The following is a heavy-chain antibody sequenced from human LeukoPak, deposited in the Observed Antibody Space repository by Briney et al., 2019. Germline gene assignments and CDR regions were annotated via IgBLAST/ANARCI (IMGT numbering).Heavy chain of an antibody. V-gene: IGHV4-34*01. CDR3: ARDGYSSSSDAFDI. Sequence: PSETLSLTCAVYGGSFSGYYWSWIRQPPGKGLEWIGEINHSGSTNYNPSLKSRVTISVDTSKNQFSLKLSSVTAADTAVYYCARDGYSSSSDAFDIWGQGTMVTVSS. CDR2: INHSGST. CDR1: GGSFSGYY. D-gene: IGHD6-6*01. J-gene: IGHJ3*02.